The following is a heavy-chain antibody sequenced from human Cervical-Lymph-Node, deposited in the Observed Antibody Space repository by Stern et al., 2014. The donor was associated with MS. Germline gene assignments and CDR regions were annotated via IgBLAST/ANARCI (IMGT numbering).Heavy chain of an antibody. CDR3: ATTRWDLFTWNWFDP. V-gene: IGHV4-61*02. CDR1: GGSISSSGYY. D-gene: IGHD1-26*01. CDR2: IHDNGST. Sequence: QVQLVESGPGLVKPSQTLYLTCTGSGGSISSSGYYWGWIRQPADKGLERIGRIHDNGSTYYNSSLKSRVTIAMGPSKNQFPLKMPSVTAADTAVYYCATTRWDLFTWNWFDPWGQGTLVTVSS. J-gene: IGHJ5*02.